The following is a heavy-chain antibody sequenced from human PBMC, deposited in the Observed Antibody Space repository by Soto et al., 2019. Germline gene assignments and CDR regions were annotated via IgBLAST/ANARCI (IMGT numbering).Heavy chain of an antibody. J-gene: IGHJ4*02. CDR3: AKDRANLAYCGGDCYF. D-gene: IGHD2-21*02. CDR1: GFTFSSYA. V-gene: IGHV3-23*01. Sequence: GGSLRLSCAASGFTFSSYAMSWVRQAPGKGLEWVSAISGSGGSTYYADSVKGRFTISRDNSKNALYLQMNSLRAEDTAVYYCAKDRANLAYCGGDCYFRGQGTLVTVS. CDR2: ISGSGGST.